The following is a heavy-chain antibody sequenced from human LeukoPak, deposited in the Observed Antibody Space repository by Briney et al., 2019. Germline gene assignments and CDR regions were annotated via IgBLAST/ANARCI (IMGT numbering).Heavy chain of an antibody. J-gene: IGHJ4*02. CDR1: GFIFSAYD. V-gene: IGHV3-30*01. CDR2: ISHDGSSK. CDR3: ARVTGHSGYDLKY. Sequence: HPGGSLRLPCVGSGFIFSAYDMHWVRQAPGKGLEWVAFISHDGSSKDYAQSVKGRFTISRDNSKNTLYVQMNRLRREDTAVYYCARVTGHSGYDLKYWGQGALVTVSS. D-gene: IGHD5-12*01.